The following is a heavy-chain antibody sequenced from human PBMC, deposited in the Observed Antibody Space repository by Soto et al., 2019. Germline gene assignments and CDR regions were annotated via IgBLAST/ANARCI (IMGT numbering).Heavy chain of an antibody. Sequence: QVQLQESGPGLVKPSQTLSLTCTVSGGSISSGDYYWSWIRQHPGKGLEWIGNIYYSGSTYYNPSLKSRVTVSVDTSKNQFSLKLSSVTAADTAVYYGARWPQLEPRFDYWGQGTLVTVSS. CDR1: GGSISSGDYY. CDR2: IYYSGST. J-gene: IGHJ4*02. V-gene: IGHV4-31*03. CDR3: ARWPQLEPRFDY. D-gene: IGHD1-1*01.